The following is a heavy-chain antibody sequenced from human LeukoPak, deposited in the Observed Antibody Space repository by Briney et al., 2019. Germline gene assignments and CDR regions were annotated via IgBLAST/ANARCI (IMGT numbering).Heavy chain of an antibody. CDR3: AKADDGVWFGELLYCPDY. CDR2: ISGSGGST. J-gene: IGHJ4*02. Sequence: GGSLRLSCAASGFTFSSYGMSWVRQAPGKGLEWVSAISGSGGSTYYADSVKGRFTISRDNSKNTLYLQMNSLRAEDTAVYYCAKADDGVWFGELLYCPDYWGQGTLVTVSS. V-gene: IGHV3-23*01. D-gene: IGHD3-10*01. CDR1: GFTFSSYG.